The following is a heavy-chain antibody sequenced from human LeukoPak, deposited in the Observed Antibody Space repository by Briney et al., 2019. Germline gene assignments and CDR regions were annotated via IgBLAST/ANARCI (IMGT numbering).Heavy chain of an antibody. V-gene: IGHV4-39*01. CDR1: GGSISSSPYY. J-gene: IGHJ4*02. CDR3: ARPTTGPATQGYDS. Sequence: SETLSLACTVPGGSISSSPYYWAWIRQPPGRGLEWIGSIYYRGNTYHNPSLKSRVTISVDTSKNQFSLSVISVTAADTAMYFCARPTTGPATQGYDSWGQGILVTVAS. CDR2: IYYRGNT. D-gene: IGHD1-1*01.